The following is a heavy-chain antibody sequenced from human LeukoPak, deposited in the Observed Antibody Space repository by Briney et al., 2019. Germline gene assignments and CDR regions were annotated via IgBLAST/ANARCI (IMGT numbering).Heavy chain of an antibody. V-gene: IGHV4-59*01. J-gene: IGHJ3*02. CDR2: IYYSGST. CDR3: ARASGSYFLDAFDI. Sequence: MASETLSLTCTVSGGSISSYYWSWIRQPPGKGLEWIGYIYYSGSTNYNPSLKSRVTISVDTSKNQFSLKLSSVTAADTAVYYCARASGSYFLDAFDIWGQGTMVTVSS. D-gene: IGHD1-26*01. CDR1: GGSISSYY.